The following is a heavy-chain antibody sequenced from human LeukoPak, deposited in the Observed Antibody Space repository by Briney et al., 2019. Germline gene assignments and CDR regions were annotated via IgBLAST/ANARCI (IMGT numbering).Heavy chain of an antibody. CDR3: ARGLYDDYGARYIGDY. CDR1: GGSISSYY. V-gene: IGHV4-59*01. Sequence: KPSETLSLTCTVSGGSISSYYWSWIRQTPGKGLEWIGYIYYSGSPNYNPSLKSRVTISVGKSKNPTAMKRSSVTAADTAVYSGARGLYDDYGARYIGDYWGQGTLVTVSS. CDR2: IYYSGSP. D-gene: IGHD4-17*01. J-gene: IGHJ4*02.